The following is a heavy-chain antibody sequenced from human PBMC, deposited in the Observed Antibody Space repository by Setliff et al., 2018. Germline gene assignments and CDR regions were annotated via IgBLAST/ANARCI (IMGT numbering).Heavy chain of an antibody. CDR3: FGAGTCSY. J-gene: IGHJ4*02. V-gene: IGHV3-7*01. CDR2: INPHASEK. CDR1: GFSYSNCW. D-gene: IGHD3-10*01. Sequence: GGSVRLSCTASGFSYSNCWVSWVRQAPGKGLEWLASINPHASEKYYADSVKGRFTISRDNAKNSLSLQMNNLRTEDTAVYYCFGAGTCSYWGQGTLVTVSS.